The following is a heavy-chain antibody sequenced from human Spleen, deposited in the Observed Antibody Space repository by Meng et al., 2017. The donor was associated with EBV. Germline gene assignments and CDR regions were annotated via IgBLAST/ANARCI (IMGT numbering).Heavy chain of an antibody. CDR3: AQRERWGLDP. V-gene: IGHV4-39*06. Sequence: RLQGEESGPRLVRPSETLSLTGSVPGGAVRDSMYFWAWIRQPPGRGLEWIGRVYLTGSTHYNRSLKSRVAISIDTSKNHFSLRLTSVTAADTGVYYCAQRERWGLDPWGQGTLVTVSS. CDR2: VYLTGST. CDR1: GGAVRDSMYF. J-gene: IGHJ5*02. D-gene: IGHD3-16*01.